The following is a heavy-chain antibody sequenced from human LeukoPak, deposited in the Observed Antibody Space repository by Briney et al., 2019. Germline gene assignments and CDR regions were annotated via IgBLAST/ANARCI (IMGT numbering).Heavy chain of an antibody. J-gene: IGHJ6*02. CDR2: ISGSGGST. CDR1: GFTFSSYA. CDR3: AKDITDQLYYYGMDV. Sequence: GGSLRLSCAASGFTFSSYAMSWVRQAPGKGLEWVSAISGSGGSTYYADSVKGRFTISRDNSRNTLYLQMNSLRAEDTALYYCAKDITDQLYYYGMDVWGQGTTVTVSS. V-gene: IGHV3-23*01. D-gene: IGHD2-2*01.